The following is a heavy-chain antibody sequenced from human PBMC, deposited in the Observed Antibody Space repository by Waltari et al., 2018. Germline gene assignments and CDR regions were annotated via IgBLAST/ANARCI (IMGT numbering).Heavy chain of an antibody. D-gene: IGHD4-17*01. CDR1: GGSINGYY. V-gene: IGHV4-59*01. J-gene: IGHJ4*02. Sequence: QVQLQASGPGLVKPSETLSLTCTVSGGSINGYYWSWIRQPPGKGLEWIGHIYYNGNTDYNPSLKSRVTISVDTSKNQFSLKLSSVTAADTAVYYCAREIYGGNSRPYDYWGQGTLVTVSS. CDR3: AREIYGGNSRPYDY. CDR2: IYYNGNT.